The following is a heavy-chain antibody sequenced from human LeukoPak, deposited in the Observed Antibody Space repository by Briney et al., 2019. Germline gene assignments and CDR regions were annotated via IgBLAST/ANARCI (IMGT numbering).Heavy chain of an antibody. CDR2: IYSGGST. Sequence: GGSLRLSCAASGFTVSSNYMSWVRQAPGKGLEWVSVIYSGGSTYYADSVKGRFTISRDNSKNTLYLQMNSLRAEDTAMYYCARELEYCSGGSCYPGFYWGQGTLVTVSS. D-gene: IGHD2-15*01. CDR3: ARELEYCSGGSCYPGFY. CDR1: GFTVSSNY. V-gene: IGHV3-53*01. J-gene: IGHJ4*02.